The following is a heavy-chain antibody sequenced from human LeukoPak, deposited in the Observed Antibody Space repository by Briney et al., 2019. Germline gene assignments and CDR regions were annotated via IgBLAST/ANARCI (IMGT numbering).Heavy chain of an antibody. Sequence: SETLSLTCNVSGGSISSSSYYWGWIRQPPGKGLVWIGSIYYSGSTYYNPSLKSRVSISVDTSKNQFSLKLSSVTAADTAVYYCARQTCSGGSCYSVGWFDPWGQGTLVTVSS. V-gene: IGHV4-39*01. J-gene: IGHJ5*02. CDR1: GGSISSSSYY. D-gene: IGHD2-15*01. CDR3: ARQTCSGGSCYSVGWFDP. CDR2: IYYSGST.